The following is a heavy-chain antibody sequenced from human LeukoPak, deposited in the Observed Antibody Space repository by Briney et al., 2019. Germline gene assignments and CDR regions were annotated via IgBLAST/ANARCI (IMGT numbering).Heavy chain of an antibody. V-gene: IGHV3-66*01. CDR2: LYSGGNT. Sequence: GGSLRLSCAASGFTVSANFMSWVRQAPGRGLEWVSVLYSGGNTFYADSVKGRFTVSRDNSKNTLYLQMNSLRVEDTAVYYCGGATICNVGLDYWGQGTLVTVSS. J-gene: IGHJ4*02. D-gene: IGHD5-12*01. CDR3: GGATICNVGLDY. CDR1: GFTVSANF.